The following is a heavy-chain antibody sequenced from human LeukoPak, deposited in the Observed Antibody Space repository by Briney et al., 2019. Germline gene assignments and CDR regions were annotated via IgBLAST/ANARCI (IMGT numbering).Heavy chain of an antibody. J-gene: IGHJ4*02. D-gene: IGHD2-2*01. V-gene: IGHV1-18*01. Sequence: GASVKVSCKASGYTFTSYGISWVRQAPGQGLEWMGWIGAYNGNTDYAQKLQGRVTMTTDTSTSTAYMELRSLRSDDTAVYYCARIYCSSTSCYPPDYWGQGTLVTVSS. CDR2: IGAYNGNT. CDR3: ARIYCSSTSCYPPDY. CDR1: GYTFTSYG.